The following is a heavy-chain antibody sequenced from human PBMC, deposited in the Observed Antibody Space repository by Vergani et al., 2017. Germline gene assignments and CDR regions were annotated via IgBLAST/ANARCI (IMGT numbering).Heavy chain of an antibody. J-gene: IGHJ3*02. D-gene: IGHD2-21*02. CDR3: ARVTSMEDAFDI. V-gene: IGHV3-21*01. CDR1: GFTFSSYS. Sequence: EVQLVESGGGLVKPVGSLRLSCAASGFTFSSYSMNWFRQAPGKGLEWVSSISSSSSYIYYADSVKGRFTISRDNAKNSLYLQMNSLRAEDTAVYYCARVTSMEDAFDIWGQGTMVTVSS. CDR2: ISSSSSYI.